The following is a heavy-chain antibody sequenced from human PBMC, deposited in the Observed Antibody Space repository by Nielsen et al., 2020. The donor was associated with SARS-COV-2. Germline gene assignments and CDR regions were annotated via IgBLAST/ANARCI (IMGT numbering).Heavy chain of an antibody. CDR2: IYHGGST. Sequence: SETLSLTCSVSGDSINSGGYYWSWIRQHPGKGLEWIGDIYHGGSTYYNPSLKSRLTLSTDTSKNQFSLTLTSVTAADTAIYFCARNSGSYRINDAFSAWGQGTVVTVSS. CDR1: GDSINSGGYY. V-gene: IGHV4-31*03. D-gene: IGHD1-26*01. CDR3: ARNSGSYRINDAFSA. J-gene: IGHJ3*01.